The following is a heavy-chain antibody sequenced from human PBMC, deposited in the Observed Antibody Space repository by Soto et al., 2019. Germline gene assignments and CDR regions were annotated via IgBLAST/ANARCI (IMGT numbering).Heavy chain of an antibody. D-gene: IGHD2-8*01. V-gene: IGHV3-30*18. CDR2: ISYDGSNK. CDR1: GFTFSSYG. CDR3: AKDKMAHFDY. J-gene: IGHJ4*02. Sequence: PGGSLRLSCAASGFTFSSYGMHWVRQAPGKGLEWVAVISYDGSNKYYADSVKGRFTISRDNSKNTLYLQMNSLRAEDTAVYYCAKDKMAHFDYWGQGTLVTVSS.